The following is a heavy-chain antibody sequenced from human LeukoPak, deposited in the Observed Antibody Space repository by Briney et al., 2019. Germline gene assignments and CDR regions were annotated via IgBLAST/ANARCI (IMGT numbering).Heavy chain of an antibody. Sequence: GASVKVSCKASGYTFTGYYMHWVRQAPGQGLEWMGRINPNSGGTNYAQKFQGRVTMTRDTSISTAYMELSRLRSDDTAVYYCARAIHDSGGYYYFDYWGQGTLVTVSS. D-gene: IGHD3-22*01. CDR3: ARAIHDSGGYYYFDY. CDR2: INPNSGGT. V-gene: IGHV1-2*06. J-gene: IGHJ4*02. CDR1: GYTFTGYY.